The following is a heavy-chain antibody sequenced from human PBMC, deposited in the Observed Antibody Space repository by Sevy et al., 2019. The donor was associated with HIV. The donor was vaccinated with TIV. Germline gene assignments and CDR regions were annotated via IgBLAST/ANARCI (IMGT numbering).Heavy chain of an antibody. V-gene: IGHV3-23*01. D-gene: IGHD2-2*01. J-gene: IGHJ6*02. CDR2: ISGSGGST. CDR3: AKGDSTFYGLDV. CDR1: RFIFGTYA. Sequence: GGSLRLSCAASRFIFGTYAMSWDRQAPGKGLEWVSAISGSGGSTYNAESLKGRFTISRDNSKKKVYLQMNSLRAEDTAIYYCAKGDSTFYGLDVWGQGTTVTVSS.